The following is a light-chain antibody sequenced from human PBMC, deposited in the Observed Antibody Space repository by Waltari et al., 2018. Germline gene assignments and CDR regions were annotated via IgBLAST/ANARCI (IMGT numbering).Light chain of an antibody. CDR1: SSNIGNNP. J-gene: IGLJ3*02. V-gene: IGLV1-44*01. CDR3: ASWDDGLNGWV. CDR2: YNN. Sequence: QSVLTQAPSASGTPGQRVIISCSGSSSNIGNNPLNCYQQGPGTAPKLLIFYNNERPSGVPDRLSGSKSGTSASLAISGLQSEDEADYYCASWDDGLNGWVFGGGTRLTVL.